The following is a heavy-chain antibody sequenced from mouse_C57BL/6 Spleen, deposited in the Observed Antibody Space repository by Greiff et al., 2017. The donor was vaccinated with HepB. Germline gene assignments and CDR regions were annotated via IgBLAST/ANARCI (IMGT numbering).Heavy chain of an antibody. J-gene: IGHJ4*01. CDR3: ARRGTTGAMDY. V-gene: IGHV5-12*01. CDR2: ISNGGGST. D-gene: IGHD1-1*01. Sequence: EVMLVESGGGLVQPGGSLKLSCAASGFTFSDYYMYWVRQTPEKRLEWVAYISNGGGSTYYPDTVKGRFTISRDNAKNTLYLQMSRLKSEDTAMYYCARRGTTGAMDYWGQGTSVTVSS. CDR1: GFTFSDYY.